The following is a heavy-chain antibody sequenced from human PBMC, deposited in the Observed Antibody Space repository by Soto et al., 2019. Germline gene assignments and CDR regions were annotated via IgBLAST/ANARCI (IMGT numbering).Heavy chain of an antibody. CDR1: GFTFSSYA. CDR2: ISSNGVST. Sequence: GGSLRLSCSVSGFTFSSYAMNWVRQAPGKRLEYVSGISSNGVSTYYADSVKGRFTISRDNSKNTLFLQMSSLRAETTAVYYCVKDQGRWLAVMYYGIDVWGEATKVTV. CDR3: VKDQGRWLAVMYYGIDV. D-gene: IGHD2-15*01. V-gene: IGHV3-64D*06. J-gene: IGHJ6*01.